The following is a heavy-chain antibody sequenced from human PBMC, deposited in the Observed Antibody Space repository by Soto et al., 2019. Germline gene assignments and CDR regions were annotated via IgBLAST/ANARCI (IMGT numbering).Heavy chain of an antibody. D-gene: IGHD3-10*01. CDR3: AKDGRMVRGVMLPDY. CDR1: GFTFSSYA. Sequence: PXESLRLSCAASGFTFSSYAMSWVRQAPGKGLEWVSAISGSGGSTYYADSVKGRFTISRDNSKNTLYLQMNSLRAEDTAVYYCAKDGRMVRGVMLPDYWGQGTLVTVSS. J-gene: IGHJ4*02. CDR2: ISGSGGST. V-gene: IGHV3-23*01.